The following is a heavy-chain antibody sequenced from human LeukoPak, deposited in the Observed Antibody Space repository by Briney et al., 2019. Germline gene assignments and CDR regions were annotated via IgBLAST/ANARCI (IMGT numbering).Heavy chain of an antibody. CDR2: INPNSGGT. CDR1: GYTFTGYY. Sequence: ASVKVSCKASGYTFTGYYMHWVRQAPGQGLEWMGWINPNSGGTNYAQKFQGRVTMTRDTSISTAYMELSRLRSDDTAVYYCARDKGPTLRYFDWLSKYYFDYWGQGTLVTVSS. J-gene: IGHJ4*02. CDR3: ARDKGPTLRYFDWLSKYYFDY. D-gene: IGHD3-9*01. V-gene: IGHV1-2*02.